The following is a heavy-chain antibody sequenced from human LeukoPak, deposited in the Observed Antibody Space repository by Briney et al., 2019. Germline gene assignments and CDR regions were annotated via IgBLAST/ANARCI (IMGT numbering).Heavy chain of an antibody. Sequence: SETLSLTCTVSSGSISSYYWSWIRQPPGKGLEWIGYIYYSGSTNYNPSLKSRVTISVDTSKNQFSLKLSSVTAADTAVYYCESLFRDSGVAGTHRFDPWGQGTLVTVSS. CDR3: ESLFRDSGVAGTHRFDP. CDR1: SGSISSYY. V-gene: IGHV4-59*08. D-gene: IGHD6-19*01. J-gene: IGHJ5*02. CDR2: IYYSGST.